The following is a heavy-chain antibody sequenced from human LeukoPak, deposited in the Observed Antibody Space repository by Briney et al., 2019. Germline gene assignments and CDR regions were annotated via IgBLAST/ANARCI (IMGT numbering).Heavy chain of an antibody. CDR1: GGSISSGGYS. CDR3: ARDGDGYELDY. CDR2: IYHSGST. D-gene: IGHD5-24*01. V-gene: IGHV4-30-2*01. Sequence: PSETLSLTCAVSGGSISSGGYSWSWIRQPPGKGLEWIGYIYHSGSTYYNPSLKSRVTISVDRSKSQFSLKLSSVTAADTAVYYCARDGDGYELDYWGQGTLVTVSS. J-gene: IGHJ4*02.